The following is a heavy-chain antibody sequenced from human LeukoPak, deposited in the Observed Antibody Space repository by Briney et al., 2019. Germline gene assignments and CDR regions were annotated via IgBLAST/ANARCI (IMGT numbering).Heavy chain of an antibody. D-gene: IGHD3-22*01. J-gene: IGHJ4*02. CDR1: GGPISSYY. CDR2: IYTSGST. Sequence: TSETLSLTCTVSGGPISSYYWSWIRQPAGKGLEWIGRIYTSGSTNYNPSLKSRVTMSVDTSKNQFSLKLSPVTAADTAVYYCARVISVSGYYYLDYWGQGTLVTVSS. CDR3: ARVISVSGYYYLDY. V-gene: IGHV4-4*07.